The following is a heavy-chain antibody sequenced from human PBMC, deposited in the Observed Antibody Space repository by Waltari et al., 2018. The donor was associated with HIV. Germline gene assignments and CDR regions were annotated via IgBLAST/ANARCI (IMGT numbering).Heavy chain of an antibody. CDR1: GFTFVGSA. V-gene: IGHV3-73*02. J-gene: IGHJ4*02. CDR2: IRSQGNNFAT. Sequence: EVQLVESGGDLVQPGGSLTLSCAASGFTFVGSAMHWVRQASGKGLEWVGHIRSQGNNFATAYTASLKGRFTISRDDSKNTAYLHMNSLTTDDTALYFCTRGYGDFWGMDWGQGTLVTVSS. D-gene: IGHD4-17*01. CDR3: TRGYGDFWGMD.